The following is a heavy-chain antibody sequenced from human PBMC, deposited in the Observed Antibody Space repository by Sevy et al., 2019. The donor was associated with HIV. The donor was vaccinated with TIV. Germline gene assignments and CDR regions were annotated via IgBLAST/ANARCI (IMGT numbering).Heavy chain of an antibody. CDR1: GFTFSSYA. D-gene: IGHD3-9*01. CDR3: AGDPYYDILTGYYRTEGEDIEYFQH. V-gene: IGHV3-23*01. J-gene: IGHJ1*01. Sequence: GGPLRLSCAASGFTFSSYAMSWVRQAPGKGLEWVSAISGSGGSTYYADSVKGRFTISRDNSKNTLYLQMNSLRAEDTAVYYCAGDPYYDILTGYYRTEGEDIEYFQHWGQGTLVTVSS. CDR2: ISGSGGST.